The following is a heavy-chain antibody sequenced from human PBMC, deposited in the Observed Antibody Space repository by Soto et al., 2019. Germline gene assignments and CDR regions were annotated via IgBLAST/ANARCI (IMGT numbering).Heavy chain of an antibody. CDR2: IYYSGST. Sequence: SETLSLTCTVSGGSISSGDYYWSWIRQPPGKGLEWIGYIYYSGSTYYNPSLKSRVTISVDTSKNQFSLKLSSVTAADTAVYYCARGGPATADDYYDSSGYYWFDPWGQGTLVTVSS. CDR1: GGSISSGDYY. V-gene: IGHV4-30-4*01. CDR3: ARGGPATADDYYDSSGYYWFDP. J-gene: IGHJ5*02. D-gene: IGHD3-22*01.